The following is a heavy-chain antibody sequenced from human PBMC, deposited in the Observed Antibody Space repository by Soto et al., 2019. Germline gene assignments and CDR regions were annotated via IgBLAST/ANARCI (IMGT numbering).Heavy chain of an antibody. CDR1: GFTFGSYA. J-gene: IGHJ6*03. Sequence: EVQLLESGGGLVQPGGSLRLSCVVSGFTFGSYAMSWVRQAPEKGPEWVAILGGNGFTTYYADSVKGRFTISGEKSKSTLFLQMNSLRADDTGVYYCAKALRPSLNFFYSMDVWGRGTSVTVSS. D-gene: IGHD2-2*01. CDR2: LGGNGFTT. V-gene: IGHV3-23*01. CDR3: AKALRPSLNFFYSMDV.